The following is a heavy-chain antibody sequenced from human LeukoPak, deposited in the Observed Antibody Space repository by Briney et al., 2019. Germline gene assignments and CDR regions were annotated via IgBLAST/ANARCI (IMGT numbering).Heavy chain of an antibody. CDR2: INPNSGGT. Sequence: ASVKVSCKSSGYTFTGYYMHWVRQAPGQRLEWMGWINPNSGGTNYAQRFQGRVTMTRDTSISTAYMELSRLRSDDTAVYYCGREYYDSSGSWFDPWGQGTLVTVSS. CDR3: GREYYDSSGSWFDP. V-gene: IGHV1-2*02. D-gene: IGHD3-22*01. J-gene: IGHJ5*02. CDR1: GYTFTGYY.